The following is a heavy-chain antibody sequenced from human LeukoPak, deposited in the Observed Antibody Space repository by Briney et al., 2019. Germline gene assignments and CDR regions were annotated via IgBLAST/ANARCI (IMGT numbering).Heavy chain of an antibody. D-gene: IGHD4-17*01. CDR1: GYTFTGYY. CDR3: ARDQNTVTTAGY. V-gene: IGHV1-46*01. Sequence: ASVKVSCKASGYTFTGYYMHWVRQAPGQGLEWMGIINPSGGSTSYAQKFQGRVTMTRDMSTSTVYMELSSLRSEDTAVYYCARDQNTVTTAGYWGQGTLVTVSS. J-gene: IGHJ4*02. CDR2: INPSGGST.